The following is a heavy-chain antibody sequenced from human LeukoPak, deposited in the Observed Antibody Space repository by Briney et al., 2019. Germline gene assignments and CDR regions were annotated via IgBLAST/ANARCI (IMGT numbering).Heavy chain of an antibody. V-gene: IGHV4-30-2*01. J-gene: IGHJ6*02. CDR1: GGSISSGGYS. D-gene: IGHD5-12*01. CDR3: ARVGYEYYYGMDV. CDR2: IYHSGST. Sequence: PSETLSLTCAVSGGSISSGGYSWSWLRQPPGKGLEWIGYIYHSGSTYYNPSLKSRVTISVDRSKNQFSLKLSSVTAADTAVYYCARVGYEYYYGMDVWGQGTTVTVSS.